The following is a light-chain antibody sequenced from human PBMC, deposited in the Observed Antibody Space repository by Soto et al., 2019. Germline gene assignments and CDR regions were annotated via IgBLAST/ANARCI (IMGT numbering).Light chain of an antibody. CDR1: QSVVTN. CDR2: GAS. CDR3: QQSYSTPRT. J-gene: IGKJ1*01. Sequence: EIVMTQSPATLSVSPGERATLSCRASQSVVTNLAWYQQKPGQAPRLLIYGASTRATGIPARFSGSGSGTEFTLTISSLQPEDFATYYCQQSYSTPRTFGQGTKVDIK. V-gene: IGKV3-15*01.